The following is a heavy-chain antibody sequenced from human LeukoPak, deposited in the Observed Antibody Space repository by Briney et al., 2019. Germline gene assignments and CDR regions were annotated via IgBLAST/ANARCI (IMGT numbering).Heavy chain of an antibody. V-gene: IGHV3-23*01. Sequence: GGTLRLSCAASGFTFSSYAMSWVRQAPGKGLEWVSAISGSGGSTYYADSVKGRFTISRDNSKNTLYLQMNSLRAEDTAVYYCAKDQKYCSGSSCYSDNWFDPWGQGTLVTVSS. D-gene: IGHD2-15*01. CDR2: ISGSGGST. CDR1: GFTFSSYA. J-gene: IGHJ5*02. CDR3: AKDQKYCSGSSCYSDNWFDP.